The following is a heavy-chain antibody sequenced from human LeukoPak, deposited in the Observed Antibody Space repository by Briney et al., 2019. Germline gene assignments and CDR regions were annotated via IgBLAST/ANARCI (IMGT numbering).Heavy chain of an antibody. J-gene: IGHJ3*02. V-gene: IGHV1-18*01. CDR1: GYTFTSYG. CDR2: ISAYNGNT. Sequence: GASVKVSCKASGYTFTSYGISWVRQAPGQGLEWMGWISAYNGNTNYAQKLQGRVTMTTNTSTSTAYMDLRSLRSDDTAVYYCARNRWEPYHNDAFDIWGQGTMVTVSS. D-gene: IGHD1-26*01. CDR3: ARNRWEPYHNDAFDI.